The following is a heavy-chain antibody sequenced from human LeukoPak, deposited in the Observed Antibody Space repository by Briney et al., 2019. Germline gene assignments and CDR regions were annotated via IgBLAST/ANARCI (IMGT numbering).Heavy chain of an antibody. CDR3: AKDLFGGPARAYFDY. D-gene: IGHD3-16*01. V-gene: IGHV3-23*01. J-gene: IGHJ4*02. CDR2: ISGSGAYA. CDR1: GFTFSIYP. Sequence: PGGSLRLSCAAPGFTFSIYPMTWVRQAPGKGLEWVSSISGSGAYAYYANSVKGRFIASRDNSKNTLFLQMNSLRAEDTAVYYCAKDLFGGPARAYFDYWGRGTLVTVSS.